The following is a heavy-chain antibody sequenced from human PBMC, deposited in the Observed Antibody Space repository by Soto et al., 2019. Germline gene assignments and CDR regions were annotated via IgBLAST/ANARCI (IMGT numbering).Heavy chain of an antibody. CDR3: ARGFLEWLLDIDY. Sequence: ESGGGVAQPGRSLRLSCAASGFTFSSYGMHWARQAPGKGLEWVAVIWYDGSNKYYADSVKGRFTISRDNSKNTLYLQMNSLRAEDTAVYYCARGFLEWLLDIDYWGQGTLVTVSS. J-gene: IGHJ4*02. D-gene: IGHD3-3*01. V-gene: IGHV3-33*01. CDR1: GFTFSSYG. CDR2: IWYDGSNK.